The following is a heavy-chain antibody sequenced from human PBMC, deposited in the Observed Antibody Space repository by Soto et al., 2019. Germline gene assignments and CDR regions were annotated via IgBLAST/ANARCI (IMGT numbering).Heavy chain of an antibody. D-gene: IGHD6-19*01. J-gene: IGHJ5*02. CDR3: ARDFVPYSSGLAENWFDP. CDR2: ISYDGSNK. CDR1: GFTFSSYA. Sequence: QVQLVESGGGVVQPGRSLRLSCAASGFTFSSYAMHWVRQAPGKGLEWVAVISYDGSNKYYADSVKGRFTISRDNSKNTLYLQMNSLRAEDTAVYYCARDFVPYSSGLAENWFDPWGQGTLVTVSS. V-gene: IGHV3-30-3*01.